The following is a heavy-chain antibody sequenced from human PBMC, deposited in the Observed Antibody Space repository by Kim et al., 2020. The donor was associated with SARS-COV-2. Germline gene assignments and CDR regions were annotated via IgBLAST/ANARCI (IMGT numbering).Heavy chain of an antibody. CDR3: GRFHNNGWPFDVFDL. CDR1: GYKFTAYG. CDR2: ISVYNGAT. Sequence: ASVKVSFKSSGYKFTAYGFGWVRQAPGQGLEWMGWISVYNGATEYAQILQDRITMTTDSSTSTLYMELRSLRSDDTAVYYCGRFHNNGWPFDVFDLWGQGTMVVVSS. V-gene: IGHV1-18*04. D-gene: IGHD6-19*01. J-gene: IGHJ3*01.